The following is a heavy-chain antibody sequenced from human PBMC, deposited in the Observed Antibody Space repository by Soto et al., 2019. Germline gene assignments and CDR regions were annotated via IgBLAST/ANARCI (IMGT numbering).Heavy chain of an antibody. CDR1: GGTFSTYG. CDR2: IIPKFGTT. CDR3: ARELDTYYGSNFLSLDY. V-gene: IGHV1-69*13. Sequence: SVKVSCKASGGTFSTYGMNWVRLAPGQGLEWMGGIIPKFGTTNYAQKFQGRVTITADESTNTAYMELNYLRSEDTAVYFCARELDTYYGSNFLSLDYWGQGSLVTV. J-gene: IGHJ4*02. D-gene: IGHD4-17*01.